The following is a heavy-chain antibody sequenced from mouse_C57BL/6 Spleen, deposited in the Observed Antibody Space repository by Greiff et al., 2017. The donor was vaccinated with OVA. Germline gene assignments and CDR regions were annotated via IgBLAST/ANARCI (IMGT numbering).Heavy chain of an antibody. CDR1: GYTFTDYY. Sequence: VQLQQSGPELVKPGASVKISCKASGYTFTDYYMNWVKQSHGKSLEWIGDINPNNGGTSYNQKFKGKATLTVDKSSSTAYMELRSLTSEDSAVYYCASQGLREAMDYWGQGTSVTVSS. D-gene: IGHD2-4*01. CDR2: INPNNGGT. CDR3: ASQGLREAMDY. V-gene: IGHV1-26*01. J-gene: IGHJ4*01.